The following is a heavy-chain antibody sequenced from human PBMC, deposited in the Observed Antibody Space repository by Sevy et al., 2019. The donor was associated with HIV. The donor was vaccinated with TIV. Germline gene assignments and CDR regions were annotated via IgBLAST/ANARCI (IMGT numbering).Heavy chain of an antibody. CDR1: GYTLTKLS. Sequence: ASVKVSCKVSGYTLTKLSMHWVRQTPGKGLEWMTTFDPEDGDPEDGKTIYAQKFLGRVTMTEDTSTDTASMELSSLRSEDTAVYYCATTKDYYDSSGYPFDSWGQRTLVTVSS. V-gene: IGHV1-24*01. J-gene: IGHJ4*02. CDR2: FDPEDGDPEDGKT. CDR3: ATTKDYYDSSGYPFDS. D-gene: IGHD3-22*01.